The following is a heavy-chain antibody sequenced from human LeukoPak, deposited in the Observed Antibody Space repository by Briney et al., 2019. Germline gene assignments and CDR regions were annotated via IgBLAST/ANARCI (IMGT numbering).Heavy chain of an antibody. CDR3: AKSYYGSGGKIDA. Sequence: GGSLRLACAASGFTLGSYAMSWVRQAPGKGLGWVSGIRGSGGSTYYADSVKGRFTISRDDSKNTLYLQMDSLRAEETAVYYCAKSYYGSGGKIDAWGQGTLVTVSS. CDR1: GFTLGSYA. J-gene: IGHJ5*02. CDR2: IRGSGGST. V-gene: IGHV3-23*01. D-gene: IGHD3-10*01.